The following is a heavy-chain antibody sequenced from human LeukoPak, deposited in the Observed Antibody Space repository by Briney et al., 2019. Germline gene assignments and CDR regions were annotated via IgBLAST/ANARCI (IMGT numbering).Heavy chain of an antibody. J-gene: IGHJ6*03. CDR2: INHSGST. D-gene: IGHD3-10*01. V-gene: IGHV4-34*01. CDR1: GGSFSGYY. CDR3: ARARYYYGPNPTYYYYYMDV. Sequence: SETLSLTCAVYGGSFSGYYWSWIRQPPGKGLEWIGEINHSGSTNYNPSLKSRVTISVDTSKNQFSLKLSSVTAADTAVYYCARARYYYGPNPTYYYYYMDVWGKGTTVTVSS.